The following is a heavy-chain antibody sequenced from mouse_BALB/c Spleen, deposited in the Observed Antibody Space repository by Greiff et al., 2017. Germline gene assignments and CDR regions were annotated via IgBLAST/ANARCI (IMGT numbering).Heavy chain of an antibody. CDR1: GYTFTSYN. CDR3: ARGPYFDY. J-gene: IGHJ2*01. Sequence: QVQLQQSGAELVKPGASVKMSCKASGYTFTSYNMHWVKQTPGQGLEWIGAIYPGNGDTSYNQKFKGKATLTADKSSSTAYMQLSSLTSEDSAVYYCARGPYFDYWGQGTTLTVSS. V-gene: IGHV1-12*01. CDR2: IYPGNGDT.